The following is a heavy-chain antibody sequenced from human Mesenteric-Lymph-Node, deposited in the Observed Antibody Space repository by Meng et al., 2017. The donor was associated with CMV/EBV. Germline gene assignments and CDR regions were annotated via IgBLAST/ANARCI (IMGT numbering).Heavy chain of an antibody. CDR2: INHSGST. V-gene: IGHV4-34*01. Sequence: ESLKISCEASGFTFSDYYMSWIRQPPGKGLEWIGEINHSGSTNYNPSLKSRLTISVDTSKNEFSLKLTSVTAADTAVYYCARQGSGYYEPLDYWGQGTLVTVSS. CDR3: ARQGSGYYEPLDY. D-gene: IGHD3-22*01. CDR1: GFTFSDYY. J-gene: IGHJ4*02.